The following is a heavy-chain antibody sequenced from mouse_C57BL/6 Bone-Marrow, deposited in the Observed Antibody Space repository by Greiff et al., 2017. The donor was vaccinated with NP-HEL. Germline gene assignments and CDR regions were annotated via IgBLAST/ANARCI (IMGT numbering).Heavy chain of an antibody. CDR3: TRDDDGYYDDY. D-gene: IGHD2-3*01. Sequence: SGAELVRPGASVTLSCKASGYTFTDYEMHWVKQTPVHGLEWIGAIDPETGGTAYNQKFKGKAILTADKSSSTAYMELRSLTSEDSAVYYCTRDDDGYYDDYWGQGTTLTVSS. V-gene: IGHV1-15*01. CDR2: IDPETGGT. CDR1: GYTFTDYE. J-gene: IGHJ2*01.